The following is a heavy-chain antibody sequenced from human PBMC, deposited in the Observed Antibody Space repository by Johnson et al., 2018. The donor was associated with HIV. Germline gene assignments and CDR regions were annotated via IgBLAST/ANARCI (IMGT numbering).Heavy chain of an antibody. CDR2: ISGSGAST. J-gene: IGHJ3*02. V-gene: IGHV3-23*04. CDR1: GFTFSDYA. D-gene: IGHD6-13*01. CDR3: ASWGVGSSWNHDAFDI. Sequence: VQLVESGGGLVQPGGSLRLSCVVSGFTFSDYAVNWVRQAPGKGLEWVSGISGSGASTYYADSVKGRFTISRDNSKSTLYLQMNSLRADDTAVYYCASWGVGSSWNHDAFDIWGQGTMVTVSS.